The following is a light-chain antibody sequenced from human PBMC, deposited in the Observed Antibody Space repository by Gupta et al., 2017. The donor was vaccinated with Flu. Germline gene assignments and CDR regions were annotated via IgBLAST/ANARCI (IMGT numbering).Light chain of an antibody. CDR3: QQSYSTLIT. J-gene: IGKJ5*01. CDR1: QSISSY. CDR2: AAS. V-gene: IGKV1-39*01. Sequence: GDIVTITGRESQSISSYLNWYQQKPGKASKLLIYAASRLQSGVPSRFSGSGSGKDFTLTISSLQPEDFATYYCQQSYSTLITFGQGTRLEIK.